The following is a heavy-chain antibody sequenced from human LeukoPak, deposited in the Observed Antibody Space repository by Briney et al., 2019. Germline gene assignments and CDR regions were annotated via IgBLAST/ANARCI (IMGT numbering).Heavy chain of an antibody. CDR3: ARASGYCSGGSCYGLFDY. D-gene: IGHD2-15*01. J-gene: IGHJ4*02. CDR1: GGTFSSYT. CDR2: IIPILGIA. Sequence: VASVKVSCKASGGTFSSYTISWVRQAPGQGLEWMGRIIPILGIANYAQKFQGRVTITADKSTSTAYMELSSLRSEDTAVYYCARASGYCSGGSCYGLFDYWGQGTLVTVSS. V-gene: IGHV1-69*02.